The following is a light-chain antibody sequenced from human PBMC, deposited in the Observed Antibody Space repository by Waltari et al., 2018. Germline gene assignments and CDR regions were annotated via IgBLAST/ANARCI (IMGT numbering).Light chain of an antibody. CDR2: DVS. V-gene: IGLV2-14*03. CDR1: SSDVGGYNY. CDR3: SSYTSSSTLV. Sequence: QSALTQPAPVSGSPGQSITISCTGTSSDVGGYNYVSWYQQHPGKAPKLMIYDVSNRPSGVSNRFSGSKSGNTASLTISGLRAEDEADYYCSSYTSSSTLVFGGGTKLTVL. J-gene: IGLJ2*01.